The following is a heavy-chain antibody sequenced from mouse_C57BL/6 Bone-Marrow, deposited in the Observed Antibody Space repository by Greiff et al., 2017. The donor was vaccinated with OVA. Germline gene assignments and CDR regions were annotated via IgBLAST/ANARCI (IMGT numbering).Heavy chain of an antibody. V-gene: IGHV1-52*01. CDR2: IDPSDSET. CDR1: GYTFTSYW. CDR3: ALYYYGSRGYFDV. D-gene: IGHD1-1*01. Sequence: VQLQQPGAELVRPGSSVKLSCKASGYTFTSYWMHWVKQRPIQGLEWIGNIDPSDSETHYNQKFKDKATLTVDKSSSTAYMQLSSLTSEDSAVYYCALYYYGSRGYFDVWGTGTTVTVSS. J-gene: IGHJ1*03.